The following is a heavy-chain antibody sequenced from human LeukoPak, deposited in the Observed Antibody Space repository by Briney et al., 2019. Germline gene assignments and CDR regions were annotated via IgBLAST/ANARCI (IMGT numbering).Heavy chain of an antibody. V-gene: IGHV1-8*02. Sequence: ASVKVSCKASGYTFTSYGISWVRQAPGQGLEWMGWMNPNSGNTGYAQKFQGRVTMTRNTSISTAYMELSSLRSEDTAVYYCARMAAGPPLYYYYYYGMDVWGQGTTVTVSS. J-gene: IGHJ6*02. CDR1: GYTFTSYG. CDR3: ARMAAGPPLYYYYYYGMDV. CDR2: MNPNSGNT. D-gene: IGHD6-13*01.